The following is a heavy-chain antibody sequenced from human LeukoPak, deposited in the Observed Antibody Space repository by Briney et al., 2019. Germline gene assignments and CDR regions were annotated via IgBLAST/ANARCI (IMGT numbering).Heavy chain of an antibody. CDR3: AKGGASVTRYVDY. CDR1: GFTFSSYS. D-gene: IGHD4-17*01. V-gene: IGHV3-30*18. Sequence: GGSLRLSCAASGFTFSSYSMQWVRQTPGKGLDGVGIMSNSGENTFYGEAVKGRFTISRDNSQNTLYLQMNSLRPEDTAVYYCAKGGASVTRYVDYWGQGTLVTVSS. J-gene: IGHJ4*02. CDR2: MSNSGENT.